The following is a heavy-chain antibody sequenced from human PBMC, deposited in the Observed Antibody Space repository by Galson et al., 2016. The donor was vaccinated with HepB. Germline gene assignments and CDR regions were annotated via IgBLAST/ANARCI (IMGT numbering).Heavy chain of an antibody. V-gene: IGHV4-39*01. CDR2: MYHSGNT. CDR3: ARWLLLIQGRGIAGFEP. CDR1: GGSITSESHY. Sequence: ETLSLTCTVSGGSITSESHYWGWIRQSPGKGLEWIANMYHSGNTFYNPSLKSRVTMNVDASRNQFSLTLTSVTSTDTAVYYCARWLLLIQGRGIAGFEPWGQGTLVTVSS. J-gene: IGHJ5*02. D-gene: IGHD3-10*01.